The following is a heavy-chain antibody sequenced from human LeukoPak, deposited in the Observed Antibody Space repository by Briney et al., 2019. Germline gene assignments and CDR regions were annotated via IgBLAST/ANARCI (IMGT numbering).Heavy chain of an antibody. D-gene: IGHD3-22*01. CDR3: ARDNPLPLSMIVVGHVSFDY. Sequence: ASVKISCKASGYTFTSYGISWVRQAPGQGLEWMGWISAYNGNTNYAQKLQGRVTMTTDTSTSTAYMELRSLRSDDTAVYYCARDNPLPLSMIVVGHVSFDYWGQGTLVTV. V-gene: IGHV1-18*01. CDR2: ISAYNGNT. CDR1: GYTFTSYG. J-gene: IGHJ4*02.